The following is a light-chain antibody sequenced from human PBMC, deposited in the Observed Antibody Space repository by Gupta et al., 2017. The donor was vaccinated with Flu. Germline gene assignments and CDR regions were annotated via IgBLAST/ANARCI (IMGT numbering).Light chain of an antibody. Sequence: GATPTLTARDSHSISSNVSWHQQKPGQPPRLLNDGACTGTAGTPARFSGGGSGTVITITSSLLQSDDVAVYYCQQYNTWPRTFGQGTKVEIK. V-gene: IGKV3-15*01. J-gene: IGKJ1*01. CDR2: GAC. CDR3: QQYNTWPRT. CDR1: HSISSN.